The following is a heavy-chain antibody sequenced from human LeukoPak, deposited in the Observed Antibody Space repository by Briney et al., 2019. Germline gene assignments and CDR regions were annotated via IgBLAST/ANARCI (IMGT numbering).Heavy chain of an antibody. Sequence: PGGSLRLSCAAPGFTFSNYWMSWVRQAPGKGLEWVANIKQDGSEKYHVDSVKGRFTISRDNANNSLYLQMNSLRPEDTAVYYCARAGRYGSGTPHYWGQGTLVTVSS. CDR2: IKQDGSEK. D-gene: IGHD3-10*01. CDR3: ARAGRYGSGTPHY. CDR1: GFTFSNYW. J-gene: IGHJ4*02. V-gene: IGHV3-7*01.